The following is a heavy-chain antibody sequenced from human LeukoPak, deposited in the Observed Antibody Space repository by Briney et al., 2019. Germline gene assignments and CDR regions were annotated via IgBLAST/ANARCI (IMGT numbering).Heavy chain of an antibody. V-gene: IGHV6-1*01. CDR1: GDSVSSNSAA. Sequence: SQTLSLTCAISGDSVSSNSAAWNWIRQSPSRGLEWLGRTYYRSKWYNDYAVSVKSRITINPDTSKNQFSLQPNSVTPEDTAVYYCARAYYSGSYSNDAFDIWGQGTVVTVSS. J-gene: IGHJ3*02. CDR3: ARAYYSGSYSNDAFDI. CDR2: TYYRSKWYN. D-gene: IGHD1-26*01.